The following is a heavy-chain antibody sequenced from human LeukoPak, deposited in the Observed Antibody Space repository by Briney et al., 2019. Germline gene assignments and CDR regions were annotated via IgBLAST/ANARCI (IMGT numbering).Heavy chain of an antibody. V-gene: IGHV4-59*01. Sequence: SETLSLTCTASGGSISSYYWSWIRQPPGKGLEWIGYIYDSGSTNYNPSLKSRVTISVDTSKNQFSLKLSSVTAADTAVYYCARANLRYFHWLLEGFDYWGQGTLVTVSS. D-gene: IGHD3-9*01. J-gene: IGHJ4*02. CDR2: IYDSGST. CDR3: ARANLRYFHWLLEGFDY. CDR1: GGSISSYY.